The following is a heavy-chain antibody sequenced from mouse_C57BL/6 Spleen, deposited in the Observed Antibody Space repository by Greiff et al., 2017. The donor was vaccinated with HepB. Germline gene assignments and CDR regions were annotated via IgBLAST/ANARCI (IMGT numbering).Heavy chain of an antibody. D-gene: IGHD1-1*01. CDR2: ISDGGSYT. CDR1: GFTFSSYA. J-gene: IGHJ4*01. Sequence: EVQLQESGGGLVKPGGSLKLSCAASGFTFSSYAMSWVRQTPEKRLEWVATISDGGSYTYYPDNVKGRFTISRDNAKTNLYLQMSHLKSEDTAMYYCAREGVGSSYGAMDYWGQGTSVTVSS. V-gene: IGHV5-4*01. CDR3: AREGVGSSYGAMDY.